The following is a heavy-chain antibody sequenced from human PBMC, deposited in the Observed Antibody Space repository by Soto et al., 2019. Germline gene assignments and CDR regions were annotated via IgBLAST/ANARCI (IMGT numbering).Heavy chain of an antibody. CDR2: VDHSGST. D-gene: IGHD6-13*01. CDR3: ARGRKEYRSSWYVD. V-gene: IGHV4-34*01. J-gene: IGHJ4*02. CDR1: GVSFSGYC. Sequence: ETLSLSCAVYGVSFSGYCWSWIRQPPGKGLEWIGEVDHSGSTNYNPSLKSRVTISVDTSKNQFSLKLSSVTAADTAVYYCARGRKEYRSSWYVDWGQGTLVTVSS.